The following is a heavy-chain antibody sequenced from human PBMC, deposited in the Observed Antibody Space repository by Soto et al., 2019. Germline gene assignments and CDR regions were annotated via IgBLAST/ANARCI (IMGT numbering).Heavy chain of an antibody. CDR2: ISYTGST. CDR3: ARTFWSGLRLDYYYMDV. CDR1: GDSLRNYY. Sequence: SETLSLTCTVSGDSLRNYYWSWIRRPPGKGLEWIGYISYTGSTNYSPSLGSLVTISIDTSKNQFSLRLGSVTAADTAIYHCARTFWSGLRLDYYYMDVWGKGTTVTVSS. J-gene: IGHJ6*03. V-gene: IGHV4-59*08. D-gene: IGHD3-3*01.